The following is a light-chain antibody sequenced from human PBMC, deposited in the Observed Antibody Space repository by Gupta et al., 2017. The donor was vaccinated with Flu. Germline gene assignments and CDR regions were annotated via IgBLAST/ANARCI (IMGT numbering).Light chain of an antibody. Sequence: QSVLTQPPSVSGAPRQSVTISCTGSTSNIGAGLDVHWYRQLPGTAPKLLICADNIRPSGVPDRFSVSKSGTSASLTIPGLQAEDEADYYCQSYASRLNPWVFGTGTKLTVL. V-gene: IGLV1-40*01. J-gene: IGLJ3*02. CDR3: QSYASRLNPWV. CDR2: ADN. CDR1: TSNIGAGLD.